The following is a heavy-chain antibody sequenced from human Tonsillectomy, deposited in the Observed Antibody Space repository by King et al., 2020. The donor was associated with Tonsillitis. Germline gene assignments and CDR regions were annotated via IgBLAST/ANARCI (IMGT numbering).Heavy chain of an antibody. V-gene: IGHV3-23*04. CDR2: INASGGHT. J-gene: IGHJ3*02. Sequence: VQLVESGGGLVQPGGSLRLSCEASGFTFSRYTMGWVRQAPGKGLQWVSDINASGGHTYYADSVRGRFTISRDNSKNTLYLQMHSLRAEDTAVYYCAKAKLVGSAYDIWGQGTMVTVAS. D-gene: IGHD2-15*01. CDR1: GFTFSRYT. CDR3: AKAKLVGSAYDI.